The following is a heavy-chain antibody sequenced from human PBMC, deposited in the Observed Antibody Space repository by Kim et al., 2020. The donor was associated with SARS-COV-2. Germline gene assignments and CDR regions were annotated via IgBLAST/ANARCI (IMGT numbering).Heavy chain of an antibody. J-gene: IGHJ4*02. Sequence: SETLSLTCTVSGGSISSYYWSWIRQPPGKGLEWIGYIYYSGSTNYNPSLKSRVTISVDTSKKQFSLKLSSVTAADTAVYYCARVQWLPYKYVDYWGQGTLVTVSS. CDR1: GGSISSYY. D-gene: IGHD5-12*01. CDR3: ARVQWLPYKYVDY. V-gene: IGHV4-59*13. CDR2: IYYSGST.